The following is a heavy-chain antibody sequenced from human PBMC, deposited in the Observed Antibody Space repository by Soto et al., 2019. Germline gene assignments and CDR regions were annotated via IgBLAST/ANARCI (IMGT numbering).Heavy chain of an antibody. V-gene: IGHV3-30*18. Sequence: QVQLVESGGGVVQPGRSLRLSCAASGFTFRNYDMHWVRQAPGKGLEWVAVISFDGNKKYYADSVKGRLTISRDNSNNTLYLQMNSLRTEDTAVYYCAKDLGYRNGIRMVDCNYGMDVWGPGTPVTVSS. CDR2: ISFDGNKK. D-gene: IGHD5-18*01. J-gene: IGHJ6*02. CDR1: GFTFRNYD. CDR3: AKDLGYRNGIRMVDCNYGMDV.